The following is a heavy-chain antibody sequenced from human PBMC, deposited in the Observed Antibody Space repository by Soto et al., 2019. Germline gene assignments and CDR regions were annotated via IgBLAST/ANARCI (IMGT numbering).Heavy chain of an antibody. CDR2: ISLSGGII. CDR1: GFTFSSYS. Sequence: PGGSLRLSCAASGFTFSSYSMNWFRQAPGKGLEWISYISLSGGIIYYADSVKGRFTISRDNAKNSLFLQMNSLRDEDTAVYYCARDNGMAGSFDPWGQGTLVTVSS. V-gene: IGHV3-48*02. CDR3: ARDNGMAGSFDP. J-gene: IGHJ5*02. D-gene: IGHD2-8*01.